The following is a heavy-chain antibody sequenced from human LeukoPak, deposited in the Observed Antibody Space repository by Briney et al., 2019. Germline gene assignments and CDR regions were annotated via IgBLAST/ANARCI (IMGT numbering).Heavy chain of an antibody. CDR2: IIPIFGTA. CDR3: ASSSWYDYYYYMDV. Sequence: SVKVSCKVSGYTLTELSMHWVRQAPGQGLEWMGGIIPIFGTANYAQKFQGRVTITTDESTSTAYMELSSLRSEDTAVYYCASSSWYDYYYYMDVWGKGTTVTVSS. J-gene: IGHJ6*03. V-gene: IGHV1-69*05. D-gene: IGHD6-13*01. CDR1: GYTLTELS.